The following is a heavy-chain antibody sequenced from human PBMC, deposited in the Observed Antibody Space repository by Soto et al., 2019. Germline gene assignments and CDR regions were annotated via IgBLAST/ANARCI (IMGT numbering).Heavy chain of an antibody. CDR1: GFTFSSYE. D-gene: IGHD1-7*01. J-gene: IGHJ4*02. CDR3: ARGNWNYCDF. CDR2: ISSSGITI. V-gene: IGHV3-48*03. Sequence: GGSLRLSCAASGFTFSSYEMNWVRQAPGKGLEWLSYISSSGITIFYADSVKGRFTISRDNAKNSLFLQMSSLRAEDTAVYFCARGNWNYCDFWGQGTLVTVSS.